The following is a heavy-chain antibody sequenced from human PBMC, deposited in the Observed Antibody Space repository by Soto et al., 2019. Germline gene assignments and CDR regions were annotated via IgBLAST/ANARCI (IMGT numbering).Heavy chain of an antibody. J-gene: IGHJ5*02. CDR3: ARGWSSGWYAH. CDR2: INHSGST. V-gene: IGHV4-34*01. CDR1: GGSFSGYY. Sequence: QVQLQQWGAGLLKPSETLSLTCAVYGGSFSGYYWSWIRQPPGKGLEWIGEINHSGSTNYNPSLKSRVTISVDTSKNQFSLKLSSVTAADTAVYYCARGWSSGWYAHWGQGTLVTVSS. D-gene: IGHD6-19*01.